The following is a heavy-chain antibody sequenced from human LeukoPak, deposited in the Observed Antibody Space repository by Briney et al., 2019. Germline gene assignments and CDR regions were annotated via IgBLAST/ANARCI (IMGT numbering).Heavy chain of an antibody. CDR1: GFTFSSYW. D-gene: IGHD3-22*01. CDR3: ARGPAGYYDSSGYPY. Sequence: QAGGSLRLSCAASGFTFSSYWMTWVRQAPGKGLEWVGNIKRDGSEKYYVDSVKGRFTISRDNAKNSLYLQMNSLRAEDTAVYYCARGPAGYYDSSGYPYWGQGTMVTVSS. V-gene: IGHV3-7*01. J-gene: IGHJ3*01. CDR2: IKRDGSEK.